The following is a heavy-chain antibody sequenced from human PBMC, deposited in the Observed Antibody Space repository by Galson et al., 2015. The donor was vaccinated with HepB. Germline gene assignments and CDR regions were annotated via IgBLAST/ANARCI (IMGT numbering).Heavy chain of an antibody. CDR1: GFTFSDYY. CDR3: ARALTGVVVPAATTQNDY. D-gene: IGHD2-2*01. Sequence: SLRLSCAASGFTFSDYYMSWIRQAPGKGLEWVSYISSSSSYTNYADSVKGRFTISRDNAKNSLYLQMNSPRAEDTAVYYCARALTGVVVPAATTQNDYWGQGTLVTVSS. CDR2: ISSSSSYT. J-gene: IGHJ4*02. V-gene: IGHV3-11*06.